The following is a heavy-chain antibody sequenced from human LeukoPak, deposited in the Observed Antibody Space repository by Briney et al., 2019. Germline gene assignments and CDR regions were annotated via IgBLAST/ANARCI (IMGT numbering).Heavy chain of an antibody. J-gene: IGHJ4*02. Sequence: GGSLRLSCAASGFTFSSYSMNWVRQAPGKGLEWVSSISSGSSYTYFADSVKGRFTISRDNAKNSLYLQMNSLRAEDTAVYYCARDGEYGTGSYYRGCFDYWGQGILVTVSS. CDR2: ISSGSSYT. D-gene: IGHD3-10*01. CDR1: GFTFSSYS. V-gene: IGHV3-21*01. CDR3: ARDGEYGTGSYYRGCFDY.